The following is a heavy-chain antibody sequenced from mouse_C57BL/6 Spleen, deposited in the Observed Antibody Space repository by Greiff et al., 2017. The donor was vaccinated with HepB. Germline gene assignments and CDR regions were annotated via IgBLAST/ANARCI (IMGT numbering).Heavy chain of an antibody. V-gene: IGHV7-3*01. CDR1: GFTFTDYY. J-gene: IGHJ2*01. CDR2: IRNKANGYTT. D-gene: IGHD1-1*01. Sequence: EVQLVESGGGLVQPGGSLSLSCAASGFTFTDYYMSWVRQPPGKALEWLGFIRNKANGYTTEYSASVKGRFTISRDNSQSILYLQMNALRAEDSATYYCARSPLGSSQYYFDYWGQGTTLTVSS. CDR3: ARSPLGSSQYYFDY.